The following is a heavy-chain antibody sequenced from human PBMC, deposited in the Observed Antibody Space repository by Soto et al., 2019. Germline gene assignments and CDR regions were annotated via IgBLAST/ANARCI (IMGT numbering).Heavy chain of an antibody. D-gene: IGHD1-26*01. J-gene: IGHJ6*02. CDR2: IIPIFGTT. CDR3: VGGKWELVGLQYYYYDMDV. Sequence: QVQLVQSGAEVRKPGSSVKVFCKASGGTFNSYGITWVRQAPGQGLEWMGGIIPIFGTTNYAQKFQGRVTISADESTSTASMELSSLRSDDTAVYYCVGGKWELVGLQYYYYDMDVWGQGTTVTVSS. V-gene: IGHV1-69*12. CDR1: GGTFNSYG.